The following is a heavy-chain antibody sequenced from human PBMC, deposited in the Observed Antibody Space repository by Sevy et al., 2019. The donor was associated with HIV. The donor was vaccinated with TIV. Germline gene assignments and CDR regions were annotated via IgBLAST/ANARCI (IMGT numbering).Heavy chain of an antibody. CDR2: INEDGTEK. CDR1: GFTFSTYW. J-gene: IGHJ6*02. CDR3: ARDNATVSRRGLRYYYYGTDV. V-gene: IGHV3-7*01. Sequence: GGSLRLSCAASGFTFSTYWMSWFRQAPGKGLERVANINEDGTEKFYVDSVKGRFTMSRDNAKNSLYLQMNSLRAEDAAVYYCARDNATVSRRGLRYYYYGTDVWSQGTTVTVSS. D-gene: IGHD2-2*01.